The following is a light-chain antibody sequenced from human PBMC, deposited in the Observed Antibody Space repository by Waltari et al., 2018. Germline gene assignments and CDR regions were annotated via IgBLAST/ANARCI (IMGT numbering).Light chain of an antibody. CDR1: QDILYNSNNKNY. J-gene: IGKJ4*01. V-gene: IGKV4-1*01. Sequence: DIVMTQSPGSLVVSLGEWATINCKSGQDILYNSNNKNYLAWYQHKPGQSPKLLFYWASTRASGVPDRFSGSGSGTDFTLTISRVQAEDVAIYYCQQYYKTPSFGGGTKVE. CDR2: WAS. CDR3: QQYYKTPS.